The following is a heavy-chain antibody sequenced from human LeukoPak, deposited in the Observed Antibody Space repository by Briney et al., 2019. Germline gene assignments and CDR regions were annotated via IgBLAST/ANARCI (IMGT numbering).Heavy chain of an antibody. CDR3: ARPSLYSSSWYGY. CDR1: GISLSTYG. V-gene: IGHV3-23*01. D-gene: IGHD6-13*01. J-gene: IGHJ4*02. Sequence: TGGSLTLSCVASGISLSTYGMSWVRQVPGKGLDWVSSISDSGDYKHYADSVKGRFTISRDNSRNTLHLQMDSLRAEDTAVYYCARPSLYSSSWYGYWGQGTLVTVSS. CDR2: ISDSGDYK.